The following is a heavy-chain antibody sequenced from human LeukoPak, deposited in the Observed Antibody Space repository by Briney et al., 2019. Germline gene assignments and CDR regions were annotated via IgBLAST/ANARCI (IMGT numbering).Heavy chain of an antibody. D-gene: IGHD5-12*01. J-gene: IGHJ4*02. Sequence: GGSLRLSCAASGFTFSDYYMSWIRQAPGKGLEWVSYISSSSGYTYYADSVKGRFTISRDNAKNSLYLQMNSLRAEDTAVYYCARGSRESGGSYDYWGQGTLVTVSS. V-gene: IGHV3-11*03. CDR1: GFTFSDYY. CDR2: ISSSSGYT. CDR3: ARGSRESGGSYDY.